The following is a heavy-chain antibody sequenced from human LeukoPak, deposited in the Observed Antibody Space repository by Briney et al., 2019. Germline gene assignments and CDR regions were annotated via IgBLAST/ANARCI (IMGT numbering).Heavy chain of an antibody. J-gene: IGHJ6*03. V-gene: IGHV3-23*01. CDR2: VSGADGTT. D-gene: IGHD2-2*01. CDR3: AKHWSYCSTTSCFFNYYYYYMDV. Sequence: GGSLRLPCAASGFTSSAYGMSWVRQSPRKGLEWVSGVSGADGTTYYADSVKGRFTISRDNSKSTLYLQMNNLIAEDTAVYYCAKHWSYCSTTSCFFNYYYYYMDVWGKGTTVTVSS. CDR1: GFTSSAYG.